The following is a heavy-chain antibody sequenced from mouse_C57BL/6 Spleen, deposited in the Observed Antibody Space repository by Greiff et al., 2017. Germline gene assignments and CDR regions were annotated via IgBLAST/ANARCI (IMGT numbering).Heavy chain of an antibody. V-gene: IGHV1-54*01. J-gene: IGHJ1*03. CDR1: GYAFTNYL. D-gene: IGHD1-1*01. CDR3: AKEYYYGSSFDV. Sequence: QVQLQQSGAELVRPGTSVKVSCKASGYAFTNYLIAWVKQRPGQGLEWIGVINPGSGGTNYNEKFKGKATLTADKSASTAYMQLSSLTSEDSAVYFCAKEYYYGSSFDVWGTGTTVTVSS. CDR2: INPGSGGT.